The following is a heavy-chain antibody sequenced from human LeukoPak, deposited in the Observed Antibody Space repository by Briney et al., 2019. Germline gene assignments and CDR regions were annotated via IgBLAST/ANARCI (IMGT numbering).Heavy chain of an antibody. Sequence: ASVKVSCKASGYTFRNYYMHWVRQAPGQGLEWMGWINPNSGGTNYAQKFQGRVTMTRDTSISTAYMELSRLRSDDTAVYYCARARAGAFDIWGQGTMVTVSS. CDR1: GYTFRNYY. CDR2: INPNSGGT. J-gene: IGHJ3*02. V-gene: IGHV1-2*02. D-gene: IGHD6-19*01. CDR3: ARARAGAFDI.